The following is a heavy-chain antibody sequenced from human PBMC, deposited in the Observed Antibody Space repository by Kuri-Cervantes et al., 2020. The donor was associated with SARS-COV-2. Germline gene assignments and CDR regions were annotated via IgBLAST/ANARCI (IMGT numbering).Heavy chain of an antibody. CDR2: INHSGST. CDR3: ARHNRMEWLSCYFDY. V-gene: IGHV4-34*01. CDR1: GFNFSDYY. Sequence: ESLKISCAASGFNFSDYYMSWIRQAPGKGLEWIGEINHSGSTNYNPSLKSRVTISVDTSKNQFSLKLSSVTAADTAVYYCARHNRMEWLSCYFDYWGQGTLVTVSS. J-gene: IGHJ4*02. D-gene: IGHD3-3*01.